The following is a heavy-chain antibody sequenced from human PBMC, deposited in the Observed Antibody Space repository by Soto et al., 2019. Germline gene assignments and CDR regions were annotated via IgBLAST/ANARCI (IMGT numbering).Heavy chain of an antibody. CDR3: ARDQSGTYAFEH. D-gene: IGHD1-26*01. V-gene: IGHV4-61*01. J-gene: IGHJ1*01. CDR1: GGSVSGGNY. Sequence: QVQLQESGPGLVKPSETLSLNCTVSGGSVSGGNYWSWIRQSPGKGLEWIGYIYYGVSTNYSPSLKSRATISVDMSKNQFSLKLTSVTAADTAVYYCARDQSGTYAFEHWGRGTLVTVSS. CDR2: IYYGVST.